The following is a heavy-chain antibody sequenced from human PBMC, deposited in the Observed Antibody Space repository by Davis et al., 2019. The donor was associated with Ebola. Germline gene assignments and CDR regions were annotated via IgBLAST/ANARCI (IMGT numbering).Heavy chain of an antibody. Sequence: GSLRLSCSVSGVSISSSSYYWGWIRQPPGKGLGWIGSFYYSGSTYYNPSLKSRVTISVDTSKNQFSLKLSSVTAADTAVYYCARMEGGYDSSGYYSFSHDYWGQGTLVTVSS. J-gene: IGHJ4*02. D-gene: IGHD3-22*01. CDR3: ARMEGGYDSSGYYSFSHDY. CDR2: FYYSGST. V-gene: IGHV4-39*01. CDR1: GVSISSSSYY.